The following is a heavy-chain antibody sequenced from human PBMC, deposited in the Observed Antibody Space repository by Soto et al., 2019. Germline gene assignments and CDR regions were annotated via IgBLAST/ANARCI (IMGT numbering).Heavy chain of an antibody. V-gene: IGHV3-30*18. CDR2: ISYDGSNK. CDR3: AKVVYGDWGWFDP. D-gene: IGHD4-17*01. J-gene: IGHJ5*02. CDR1: GFTFSSYG. Sequence: QVQLVESGGGVVQPGRSLRLSCAASGFTFSSYGMHWVRQAPGKGLEWVAVISYDGSNKYYADSVKGRFTISRDNSKNTRYLQMNSLRAEDTAVYYCAKVVYGDWGWFDPWGQGTLVTVSS.